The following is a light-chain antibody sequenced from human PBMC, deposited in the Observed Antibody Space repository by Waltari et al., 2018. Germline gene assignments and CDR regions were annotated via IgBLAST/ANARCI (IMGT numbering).Light chain of an antibody. CDR3: QKYERLPAT. CDR2: DAS. J-gene: IGKJ1*01. Sequence: EIVLTQSPGTLSLSPGETATLSCRASQSVSRALVWYQQKPGQAPRLLIYDASRRAPGIPDRFRGSGSGTDFSLTISRLEPEDFAVYYCQKYERLPATFGQGTKVEIK. CDR1: QSVSRA. V-gene: IGKV3-20*01.